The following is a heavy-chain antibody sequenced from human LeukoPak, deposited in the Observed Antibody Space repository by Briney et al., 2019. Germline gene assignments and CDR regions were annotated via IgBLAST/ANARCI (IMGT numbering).Heavy chain of an antibody. Sequence: GGSLRLSCAASGFTFSSYAMSWVRQAPGKGLQWVSTISRSGDITYYADSVKGRFTISRDNSNNTLYLQMNSLRAEDTALYYCATCFRESGWTWGQGTLVTVSS. CDR2: ISRSGDIT. D-gene: IGHD3-10*01. CDR1: GFTFSSYA. J-gene: IGHJ5*02. CDR3: ATCFRESGWT. V-gene: IGHV3-23*01.